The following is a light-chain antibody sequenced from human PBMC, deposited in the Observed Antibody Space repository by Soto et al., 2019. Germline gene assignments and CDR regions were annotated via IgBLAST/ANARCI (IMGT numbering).Light chain of an antibody. CDR2: AVS. CDR3: CSYTVSGTYV. CDR1: SSDVGGYNY. J-gene: IGLJ1*01. Sequence: VLTQPASVSGSPGQSITISCTGTSSDVGGYNYVSWYQQHPGKAPKLMIYAVSNRPSGVSNRFSGSKSGNTATLTISGLQAEDEADYYCCSYTVSGTYVFGTGTKVTVL. V-gene: IGLV2-14*01.